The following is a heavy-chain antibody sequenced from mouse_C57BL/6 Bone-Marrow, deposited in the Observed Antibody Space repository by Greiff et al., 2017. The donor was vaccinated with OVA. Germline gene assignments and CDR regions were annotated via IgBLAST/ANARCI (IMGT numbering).Heavy chain of an antibody. V-gene: IGHV1-63*01. CDR2: IDPGSGNT. J-gene: IGHJ3*01. Sequence: VQLQQSGVELVRPGTSVKISCKASGYAFTNYYLGWLKQGPGHGLEWIGDIDPGSGNTYYNEKFKGKVTLTADKSSSTAYMQLSSLTSEDSAVYFCSRAGYGSFAYWGQGTLVTVSA. D-gene: IGHD2-2*01. CDR3: SRAGYGSFAY. CDR1: GYAFTNYY.